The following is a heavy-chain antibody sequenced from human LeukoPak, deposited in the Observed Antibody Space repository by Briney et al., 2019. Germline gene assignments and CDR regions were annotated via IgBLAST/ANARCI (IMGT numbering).Heavy chain of an antibody. CDR1: GFTFDDYA. CDR3: AKTPTLYYDFWSGYFDY. V-gene: IGHV3-23*03. Sequence: GGSLRLSCAASGFTFDDYAMHWVRQAPGKGLEWVSVIYSGGSTYYADSVKGRFTISRDNSKNTLYLQMNSLRAEDTAVYYCAKTPTLYYDFWSGYFDYWGQGTLVTVSS. CDR2: IYSGGST. D-gene: IGHD3-3*01. J-gene: IGHJ4*02.